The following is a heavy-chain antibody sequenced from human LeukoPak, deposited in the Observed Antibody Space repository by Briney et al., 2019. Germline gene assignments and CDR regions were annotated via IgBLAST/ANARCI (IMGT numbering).Heavy chain of an antibody. J-gene: IGHJ4*02. CDR1: GFTFSSYS. CDR3: ARDPASGSYYEYYFDY. Sequence: PGGSLRPSCAASGFTFSSYSMNWVRQAPGKGLEWVSSISSSSSYIYYADSVKGRFAISRDNAKNSLYLQMNSLRAEDTAVYYCARDPASGSYYEYYFDYWGQGTLVTVSS. V-gene: IGHV3-21*01. D-gene: IGHD1-26*01. CDR2: ISSSSSYI.